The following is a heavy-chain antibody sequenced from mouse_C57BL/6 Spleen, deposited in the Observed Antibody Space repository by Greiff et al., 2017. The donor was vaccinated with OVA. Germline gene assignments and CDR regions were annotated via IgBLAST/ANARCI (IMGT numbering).Heavy chain of an antibody. CDR3: ARGTTVVPDWYFDV. CDR2: IDPSDSYT. CDR1: GYTFTSYW. J-gene: IGHJ1*03. Sequence: QVQLQQPGAELVKPGASVKLSCKASGYTFTSYWMQWVKQRPGQGLEWIGEIDPSDSYTNYNQKFKGKATLTVDTSSSTAYMQLSSLTSEDSAVDYCARGTTVVPDWYFDVWGTGTTVTVSA. D-gene: IGHD1-1*01. V-gene: IGHV1-50*01.